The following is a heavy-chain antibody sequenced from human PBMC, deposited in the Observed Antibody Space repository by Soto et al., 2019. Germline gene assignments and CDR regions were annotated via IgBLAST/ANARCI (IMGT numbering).Heavy chain of an antibody. V-gene: IGHV4-4*07. CDR2: XXXXXXX. CDR1: GGSISSYY. Sequence: SXTLSXXXXVXGGSISSYYWSWIRQPXGXGXXXXXXXXXXXXXXXXXXXXXRVTMSVDTSKNQFSLKLSSVTAADTAVYYCARGLNGRRGYSYGYFDYWGQGTLVTVSS. J-gene: IGHJ4*02. D-gene: IGHD5-18*01. CDR3: ARGLNGRRGYSYGYFDY.